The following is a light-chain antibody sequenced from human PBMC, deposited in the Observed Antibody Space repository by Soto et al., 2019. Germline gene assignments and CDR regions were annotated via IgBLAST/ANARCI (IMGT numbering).Light chain of an antibody. CDR2: ATS. CDR1: QSVSSNY. Sequence: IVLTQSPGTLSLSPGERATLSCRASQSVSSNYLAWYQQRPGQTPRLLIYATSSRATGIPDRFSGSGSGTDFTLTSSRLEPEDFAVYYCQQSGNTFGQGTRLEIK. V-gene: IGKV3-20*01. J-gene: IGKJ5*01. CDR3: QQSGNT.